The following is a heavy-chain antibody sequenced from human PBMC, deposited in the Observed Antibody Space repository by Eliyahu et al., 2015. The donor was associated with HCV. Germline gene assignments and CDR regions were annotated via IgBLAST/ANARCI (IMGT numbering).Heavy chain of an antibody. Sequence: QVQLVQSGAEXKKPGSSVKVYCKASGDPFXSYAXSWVRQAPGQGLEWMARIIPLLDITXYAQKFQGRVTITADKSTSTAYMEVSSLRSEDAAMYYCARTDYGGNSLDYWGQGTLVTVSS. CDR1: GDPFXSYA. J-gene: IGHJ4*02. CDR2: IIPLLDIT. V-gene: IGHV1-69*04. D-gene: IGHD4-23*01. CDR3: ARTDYGGNSLDY.